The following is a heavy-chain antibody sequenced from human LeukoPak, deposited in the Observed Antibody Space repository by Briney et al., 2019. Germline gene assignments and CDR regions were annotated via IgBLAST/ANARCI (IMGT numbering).Heavy chain of an antibody. CDR1: GFTFSSYG. Sequence: PGGSLRLSCAASGFTFSSYGMSWVRQAPGEGLEWVSAISGSGGSTYYADSVKGRFTISTDNSKNTTYMQMNSLRAEDTAVYYCEKDRLEGYFDYWGQGTLVTVSS. D-gene: IGHD6-6*01. CDR2: ISGSGGST. V-gene: IGHV3-23*01. J-gene: IGHJ4*02. CDR3: EKDRLEGYFDY.